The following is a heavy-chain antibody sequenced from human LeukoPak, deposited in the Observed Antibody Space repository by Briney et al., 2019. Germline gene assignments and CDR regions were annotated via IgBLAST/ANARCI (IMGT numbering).Heavy chain of an antibody. CDR2: INNDGSST. V-gene: IGHV3-74*01. CDR3: ARGDYHVDY. Sequence: PGGSLRLSCAASGFTLNSYWMHWVRQAPGKGLVWVSRINNDGSSTSYADSVKGRFTISRDNAKNTVYLEMNSLRAEDTAVYYCARGDYHVDYWGQGTLVTVSS. D-gene: IGHD3-16*01. CDR1: GFTLNSYW. J-gene: IGHJ4*02.